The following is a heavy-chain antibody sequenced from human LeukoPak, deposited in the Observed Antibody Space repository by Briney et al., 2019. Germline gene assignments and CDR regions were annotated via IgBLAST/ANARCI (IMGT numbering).Heavy chain of an antibody. V-gene: IGHV3-33*01. CDR2: IWYDGSTK. J-gene: IGHJ4*02. D-gene: IGHD2-8*02. CDR1: GFTFSSFG. Sequence: GGSLRLSCAASGFTFSSFGMHGVRQSPGKGLEWVAVIWYDGSTKVYADSVKGRFTISRDNSRNTLYLQVNSLKAEDTAVYYCTTDRKWCTYNWGQGTLVTVSS. CDR3: TTDRKWCTYN.